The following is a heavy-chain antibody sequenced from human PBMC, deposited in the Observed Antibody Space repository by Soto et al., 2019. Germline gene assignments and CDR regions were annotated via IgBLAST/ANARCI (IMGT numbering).Heavy chain of an antibody. V-gene: IGHV3-23*01. Sequence: GGSLRLSCAASGFTFSSYAMSWVRQAPGKGLEWVSAISSSGGSTYYSDSVKGRFTTSRDKSANTLYLQMNSLSAEDTAVYFCAKDPSRSAGDAFDIWGQGTMVTVSS. CDR2: ISSSGGST. CDR1: GFTFSSYA. J-gene: IGHJ3*02. D-gene: IGHD6-19*01. CDR3: AKDPSRSAGDAFDI.